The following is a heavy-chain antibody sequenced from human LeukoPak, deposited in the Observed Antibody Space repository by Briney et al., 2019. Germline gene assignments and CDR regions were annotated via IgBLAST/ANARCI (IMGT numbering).Heavy chain of an antibody. CDR2: IIPIFGTA. Sequence: GASVKVSCKASGGTFSSYAISWVRQAPGQGLEWMGGIIPIFGTANYAEKFQGRVTITADESTSTAYMELSSLRSEDTAVYYCAGTTVTTCLDYWGQGTLVTVSS. CDR3: AGTTVTTCLDY. V-gene: IGHV1-69*13. J-gene: IGHJ4*02. D-gene: IGHD4-17*01. CDR1: GGTFSSYA.